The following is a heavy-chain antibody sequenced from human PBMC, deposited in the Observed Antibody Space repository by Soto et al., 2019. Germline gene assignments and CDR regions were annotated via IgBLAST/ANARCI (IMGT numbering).Heavy chain of an antibody. V-gene: IGHV4-30-4*01. CDR2: IYYSGST. CDR1: GGTITRGDHF. J-gene: IGHJ6*02. D-gene: IGHD2-15*01. Sequence: SETLSLTCSVSGGTITRGDHFWSWVRQSPGKGLEWLGYIYYSGSTYYNPSLKGRVMMTIDTSTATAYIELTGLTSEDTAVYFCSADRPDIGVGWWVWGQGTTVTVSS. CDR3: SADRPDIGVGWWV.